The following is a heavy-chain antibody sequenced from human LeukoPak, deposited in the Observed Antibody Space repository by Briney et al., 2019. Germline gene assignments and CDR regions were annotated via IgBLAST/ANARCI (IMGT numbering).Heavy chain of an antibody. CDR3: ARPRWDDYGDLYFDY. V-gene: IGHV4-59*08. J-gene: IGHJ4*02. Sequence: SETLSLTCTVSGGSIGSYYWSWIRQPPGKGLEWIGYIYYSGSTNYNPSLKSRVTISVDTSKNQFSLKLSSVTAADTAVYYCARPRWDDYGDLYFDYWGQGTLVTVSS. D-gene: IGHD4-17*01. CDR2: IYYSGST. CDR1: GGSIGSYY.